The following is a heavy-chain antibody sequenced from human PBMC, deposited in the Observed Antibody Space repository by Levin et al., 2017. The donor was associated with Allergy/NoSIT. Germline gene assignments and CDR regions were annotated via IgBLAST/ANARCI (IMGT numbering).Heavy chain of an antibody. CDR3: AGYSSSWYTYYYYGMDV. CDR1: GFTFSDYY. CDR2: ISSSGSTI. J-gene: IGHJ6*02. D-gene: IGHD6-13*01. V-gene: IGHV3-11*01. Sequence: PGESLKISCAASGFTFSDYYMSWIRQAPGKGLEWVSYISSSGSTIYYADSVKGRFTISRDNAKNSLYLQMNSLRAEDTAVYYCAGYSSSWYTYYYYGMDVWGQGTTVTVSS.